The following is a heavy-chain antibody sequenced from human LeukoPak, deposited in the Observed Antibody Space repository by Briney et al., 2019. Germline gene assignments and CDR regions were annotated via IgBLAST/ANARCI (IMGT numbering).Heavy chain of an antibody. CDR3: ARGPGRSGNNWFDP. J-gene: IGHJ5*02. CDR2: ISYDGSNK. Sequence: PGRSLRLSCAASGFTSSSYAMHWVRQAPGKGLEWVAVISYDGSNKYYADSVKGRFTISRDNSKNTLYLQMNSLRAEDTAVYYCARGPGRSGNNWFDPWGQGTLVTVSS. V-gene: IGHV3-30*04. D-gene: IGHD3-3*01. CDR1: GFTSSSYA.